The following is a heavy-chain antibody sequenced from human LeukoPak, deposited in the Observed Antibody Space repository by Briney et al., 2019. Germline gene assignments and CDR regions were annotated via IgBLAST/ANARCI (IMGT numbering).Heavy chain of an antibody. CDR2: ISYDGSNK. D-gene: IGHD2-8*01. Sequence: PGGSLRLSCAASGFTFSSYAMHCVRQAPGKGLEWVAVISYDGSNKYYADSVKGRFTISRDNYKNSLYLQMNSLRAEDTAVYYCARALIGYYFDYWGQGTLVTVSS. V-gene: IGHV3-30*04. CDR3: ARALIGYYFDY. J-gene: IGHJ4*02. CDR1: GFTFSSYA.